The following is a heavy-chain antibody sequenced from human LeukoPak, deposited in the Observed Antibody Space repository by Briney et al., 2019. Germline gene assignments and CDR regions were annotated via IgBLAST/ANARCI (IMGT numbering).Heavy chain of an antibody. V-gene: IGHV1-46*01. CDR3: ARGPRVLRYFDWLPSPFDY. J-gene: IGHJ4*02. Sequence: AASVKVSCKASGYTFTSYGISWVRQAPGQGLEWMGIINPSGGSTSYAQKFQGRVTMTRDTSTSTVYMELSSLRSEDTAVYYCARGPRVLRYFDWLPSPFDYWGQGTLVTVSS. CDR2: INPSGGST. CDR1: GYTFTSYG. D-gene: IGHD3-9*01.